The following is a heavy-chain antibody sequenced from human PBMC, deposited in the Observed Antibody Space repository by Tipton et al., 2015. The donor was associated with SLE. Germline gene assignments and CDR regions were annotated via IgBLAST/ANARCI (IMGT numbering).Heavy chain of an antibody. V-gene: IGHV4-39*07. CDR3: ARVPAAAGTGND. CDR1: GGSISSSGYY. D-gene: IGHD6-13*01. Sequence: TLSLTCTVSGGSISSSGYYWSWIRQPPGKGLEWIGEINHSGGTNYNPSLKSRVTISVDTSKNQFSLKLSSVTASGTAVYYCARVPAAAGTGNDWGQGTLVTVSS. CDR2: INHSGGT. J-gene: IGHJ4*02.